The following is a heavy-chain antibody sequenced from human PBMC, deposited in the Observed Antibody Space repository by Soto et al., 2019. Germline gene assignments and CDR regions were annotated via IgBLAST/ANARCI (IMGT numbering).Heavy chain of an antibody. CDR2: INPSGGST. J-gene: IGHJ5*02. V-gene: IGHV1-46*01. D-gene: IGHD3-22*01. Sequence: ASVKVSCKASGYTFTSYYMRWVRQAPGQGLEWMGIINPSGGSTSYAQKFQGRVTMTRDTSTSTVYMELSSLRSEDTAVYYCARDVSTSPIAVDLTYYYDSSGYYYWYDPWGQGTLVTVSS. CDR1: GYTFTSYY. CDR3: ARDVSTSPIAVDLTYYYDSSGYYYWYDP.